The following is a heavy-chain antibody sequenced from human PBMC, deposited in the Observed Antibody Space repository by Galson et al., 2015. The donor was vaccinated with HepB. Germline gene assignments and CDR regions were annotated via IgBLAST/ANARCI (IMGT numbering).Heavy chain of an antibody. J-gene: IGHJ1*01. CDR2: VNGGNGNT. Sequence: SVKVSCKASGYTFSSYAVHWVRQAPGQRLEWMGWVNGGNGNTKYSEKFQGSVTVTRDTSASTAYMELSSLRSEDTAVYYCALRYYDVLTGYTDYFEHWGQGTLVTVSS. CDR1: GYTFSSYA. D-gene: IGHD3-9*01. V-gene: IGHV1-3*01. CDR3: ALRYYDVLTGYTDYFEH.